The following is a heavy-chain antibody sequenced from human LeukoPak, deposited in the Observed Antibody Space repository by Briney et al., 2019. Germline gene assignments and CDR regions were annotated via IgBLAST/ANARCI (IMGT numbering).Heavy chain of an antibody. CDR1: GGSISSSSHY. J-gene: IGHJ4*02. CDR3: ARGRYRGGLDY. CDR2: IYHSGST. Sequence: KASETLSLTCTVPGGSISSSSHYWGWIRQPPGKGVEWIGSIYHSGSTYYNPSLKSRVTISVDTSKNQFSLKLSSVTAADTAVYYCARGRYRGGLDYWGQGTLVTVSS. V-gene: IGHV4-39*07. D-gene: IGHD4-11*01.